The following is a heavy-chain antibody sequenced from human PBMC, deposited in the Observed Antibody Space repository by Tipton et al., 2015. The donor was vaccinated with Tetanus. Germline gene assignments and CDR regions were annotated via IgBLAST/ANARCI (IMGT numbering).Heavy chain of an antibody. CDR3: ARAPYRNQNQVWYFDY. J-gene: IGHJ4*02. V-gene: IGHV3-23*01. Sequence: GSLRLSCAASGFTFSSYAMNWVRQAPGKGLEWVSTISGSGSSTYYADSVKGRFTISRDNSKNTLFLQMNSPRAEDTAVYYCARAPYRNQNQVWYFDYWGQGTLVTVSS. CDR2: ISGSGSST. D-gene: IGHD1-14*01. CDR1: GFTFSSYA.